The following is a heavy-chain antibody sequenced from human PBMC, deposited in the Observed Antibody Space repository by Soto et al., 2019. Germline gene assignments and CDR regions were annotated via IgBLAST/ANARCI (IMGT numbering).Heavy chain of an antibody. CDR3: ATLLGEAFDV. Sequence: VQLVQSGAEVQKPGASVRVSCKASGYSFPSYEINWVRQATGQGPEWIGWMNPNSGESGFSQKFQGRVTMTRNISISTAFMQLSSLRSDGSAVYYCATLLGEAFDVWGQGTTVTVSS. V-gene: IGHV1-8*01. J-gene: IGHJ3*01. CDR1: GYSFPSYE. D-gene: IGHD7-27*01. CDR2: MNPNSGES.